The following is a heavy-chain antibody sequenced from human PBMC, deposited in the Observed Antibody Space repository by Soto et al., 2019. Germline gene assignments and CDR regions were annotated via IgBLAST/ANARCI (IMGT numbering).Heavy chain of an antibody. J-gene: IGHJ6*02. V-gene: IGHV4-31*03. CDR2: IYYSGST. D-gene: IGHD3-10*01. Sequence: QVQLQESGPGLVKPSQTLYLTCTVSGGSISSGGYYWSWIRQHPGKGLEWIGYIYYSGSTYYNPSLKSRVTISVDTSKNQFSLKLSSVTAADTAVYYCARTMVRTLYYYYGMDVWGQGTTVTVSS. CDR1: GGSISSGGYY. CDR3: ARTMVRTLYYYYGMDV.